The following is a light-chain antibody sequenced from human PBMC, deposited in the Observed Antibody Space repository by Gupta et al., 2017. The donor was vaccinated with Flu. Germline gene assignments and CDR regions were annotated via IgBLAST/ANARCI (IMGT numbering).Light chain of an antibody. J-gene: IGKJ1*01. CDR3: QQTYNNPLLT. CDR1: QRIRNY. V-gene: IGKV1-39*01. CDR2: SAS. Sequence: SSLYASVGDRGTSTCRARQRIRNYLDWYKKKPEEAPKLLVYSASSWQRGVTSRFSGSGSGKEVTLTISSRQQEDCGCYFCQQTYNNPLLTFGHGTKVDIK.